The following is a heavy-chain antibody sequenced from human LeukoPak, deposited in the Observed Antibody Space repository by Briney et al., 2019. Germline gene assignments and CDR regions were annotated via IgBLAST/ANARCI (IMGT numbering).Heavy chain of an antibody. Sequence: SETLSLTCAVYGGSFSGYYWSWIRQPPGKGLEWIGEINHSGSTNYNPSLKSRVTISVDTSKNQFSLKLSSVTAAGTAVYYCARGDIVVVVAAEDYYYYMDVWGKGTTVTVSS. J-gene: IGHJ6*03. CDR3: ARGDIVVVVAAEDYYYYMDV. CDR1: GGSFSGYY. V-gene: IGHV4-34*01. D-gene: IGHD2-15*01. CDR2: INHSGST.